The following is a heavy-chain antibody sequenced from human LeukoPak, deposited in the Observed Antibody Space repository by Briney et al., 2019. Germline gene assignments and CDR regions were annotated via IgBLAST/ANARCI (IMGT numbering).Heavy chain of an antibody. V-gene: IGHV1-46*01. Sequence: ASVKVSCKASGYTFTSYYMHWVRQAPGQGLEWMGIINPSGGSTSYAQKFQGRVTMTRDTSTSTVYMELSSLRSEDTAVYYCARGSPSLYSSSWYGCWFDPWGQGTLVTVSS. CDR3: ARGSPSLYSSSWYGCWFDP. J-gene: IGHJ5*02. CDR1: GYTFTSYY. D-gene: IGHD6-13*01. CDR2: INPSGGST.